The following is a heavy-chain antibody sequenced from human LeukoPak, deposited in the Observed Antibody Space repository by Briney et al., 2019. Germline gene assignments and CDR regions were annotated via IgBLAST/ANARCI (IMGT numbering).Heavy chain of an antibody. V-gene: IGHV4-59*01. D-gene: IGHD2-21*02. J-gene: IGHJ2*01. CDR2: ISYSGST. CDR1: GGAISSYY. Sequence: PSETLSLTCTVSGGAISSYYWSWIRQPPGKGLEWIGKISYSGSTNYNPSLKSRVTISVDTSKNQFSLKLSSVSAADTAVYYCVREGDHALWYFDLWGRGTLVTVSS. CDR3: VREGDHALWYFDL.